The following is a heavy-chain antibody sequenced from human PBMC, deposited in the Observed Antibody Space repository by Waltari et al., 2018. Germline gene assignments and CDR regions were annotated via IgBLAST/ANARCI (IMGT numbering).Heavy chain of an antibody. CDR2: VGSSGAAT. CDR1: GFPFRDYA. Sequence: EVQLLESGGGLVQPGGSLRPLCTVSGFPFRDYAMTWVRQAPGKGLEWVALVGSSGAATYYADSVKGRFSISRDNSRNTLYLQMNSLRAEDTAMYYCAKRGAPGELWFFDYWGQGNLVTVSS. CDR3: AKRGAPGELWFFDY. D-gene: IGHD2-21*01. J-gene: IGHJ4*02. V-gene: IGHV3-23*01.